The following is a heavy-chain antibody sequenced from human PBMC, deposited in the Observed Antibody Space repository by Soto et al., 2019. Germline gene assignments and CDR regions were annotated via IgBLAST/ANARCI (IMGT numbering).Heavy chain of an antibody. CDR3: AKVPIFGALGYYFDY. D-gene: IGHD3-3*01. V-gene: IGHV3-23*01. Sequence: PGGSLRLSCAASGFTFSSYAMSWVRQAPGKGLEWVSAISGSGGSAYYADSVKGRFTISRDNSKNTLYLQMNSLRAEDTAVYYCAKVPIFGALGYYFDYWGQGTLVTVSS. CDR2: ISGSGGSA. CDR1: GFTFSSYA. J-gene: IGHJ4*02.